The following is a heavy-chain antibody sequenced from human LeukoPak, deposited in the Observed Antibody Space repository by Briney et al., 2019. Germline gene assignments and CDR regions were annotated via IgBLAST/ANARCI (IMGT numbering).Heavy chain of an antibody. CDR1: GYRFTNYW. D-gene: IGHD1-20*01. Sequence: GESPKISCQASGYRFTNYWIGWVRQMHGKGLEFMGIIYPGDSDTRYSPSFQGQVIISADKSTSTAYLQWSSLKASDTAMYYCASAGITGNMAFDPWGQGTLVTVSS. CDR2: IYPGDSDT. CDR3: ASAGITGNMAFDP. J-gene: IGHJ5*02. V-gene: IGHV5-51*01.